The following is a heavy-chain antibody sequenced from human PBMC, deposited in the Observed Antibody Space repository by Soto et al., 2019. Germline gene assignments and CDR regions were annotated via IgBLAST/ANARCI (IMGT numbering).Heavy chain of an antibody. V-gene: IGHV1-2*02. Sequence: QVQLVQSGAEVKKPGASIRVSCEASGYSFTDYYIHWVRQAPGQGLEWMGWINPYSGDTFYAEKFQGRVTLTRDKSVSTVYMELSGLTTDDTAVYYCARVVVLMIYAGLAHWGQGTLVPISS. CDR3: ARVVVLMIYAGLAH. CDR2: INPYSGDT. J-gene: IGHJ4*02. CDR1: GYSFTDYY. D-gene: IGHD3-16*01.